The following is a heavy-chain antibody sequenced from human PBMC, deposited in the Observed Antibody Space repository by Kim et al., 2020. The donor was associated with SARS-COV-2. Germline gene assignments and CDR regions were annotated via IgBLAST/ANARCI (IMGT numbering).Heavy chain of an antibody. J-gene: IGHJ6*02. CDR1: GGSFSGYY. V-gene: IGHV4-34*01. CDR2: INHSGST. Sequence: SETLSLTCAVYGGSFSGYYWSWIRQPPGKGLEWIGEINHSGSTNYNPSLKSRVTISVDTSKNQFSLKLSSVTAADTAVYYCARGRRICYYYGMDVWGQGTTVTVSS. CDR3: ARGRRICYYYGMDV. D-gene: IGHD2-15*01.